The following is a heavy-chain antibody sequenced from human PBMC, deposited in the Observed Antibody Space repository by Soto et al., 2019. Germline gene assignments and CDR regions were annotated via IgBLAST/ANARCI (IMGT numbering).Heavy chain of an antibody. CDR3: AKDDRQWPYYFDY. CDR1: GFTFSSYS. V-gene: IGHV3-23*01. D-gene: IGHD6-19*01. CDR2: ISGSGGST. Sequence: PGGSLRLSCAASGFTFSSYSMNWVRQAPGKGLEWVSAISGSGGSTYYADSVKGRFTISRDDSKNTLYLQMNSLRAEDTAVYYCAKDDRQWPYYFDYWGQGTLVTVSS. J-gene: IGHJ4*02.